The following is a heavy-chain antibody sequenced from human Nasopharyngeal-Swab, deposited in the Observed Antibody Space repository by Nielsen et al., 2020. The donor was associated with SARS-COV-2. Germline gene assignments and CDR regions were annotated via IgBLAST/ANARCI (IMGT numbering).Heavy chain of an antibody. CDR3: ARRLGLRAPFDS. D-gene: IGHD5/OR15-5a*01. J-gene: IGHJ4*01. Sequence: SETLSLTCTVSGGSMSNFHWSWIRLSPGKGLEWIGYVYDSGSTKYNPSLNSRVTISVDTSKTQFSLKVRSVTAADTAVYFCARRLGLRAPFDSCFHGTLVTVSS. CDR1: GGSMSNFH. CDR2: VYDSGST. V-gene: IGHV4-59*08.